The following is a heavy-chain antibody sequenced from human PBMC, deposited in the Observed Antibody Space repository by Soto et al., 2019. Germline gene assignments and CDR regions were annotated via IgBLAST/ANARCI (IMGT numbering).Heavy chain of an antibody. Sequence: ASVKVSCKASGGTFSSYAISWVRQAPGQGLEWMGGTIPIFGTANYAQKFQGRVTITADESTSTAYMELSSLRSEDTAVYYCAGGFWSGPMYYYGMDVWGQGTTVTVSS. J-gene: IGHJ6*02. CDR1: GGTFSSYA. CDR2: TIPIFGTA. D-gene: IGHD3-3*01. CDR3: AGGFWSGPMYYYGMDV. V-gene: IGHV1-69*13.